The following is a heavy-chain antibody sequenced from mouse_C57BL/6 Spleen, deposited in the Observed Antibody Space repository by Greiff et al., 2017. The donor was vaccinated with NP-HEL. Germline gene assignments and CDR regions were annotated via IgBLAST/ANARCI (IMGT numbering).Heavy chain of an antibody. J-gene: IGHJ2*01. CDR2: IYPGSGNT. CDR3: ARGFITTVVAFDY. CDR1: GYTFTDYY. Sequence: VQLQQSGAELVRPGASVKLSCKASGYTFTDYYINWVKQRPGQGLEWIARIYPGSGNTYYNEKFKGKATLTAEKSSSTAYMQRSSLTSEDSAVYFCARGFITTVVAFDYWGQGTTLTVSS. V-gene: IGHV1-76*01. D-gene: IGHD1-1*01.